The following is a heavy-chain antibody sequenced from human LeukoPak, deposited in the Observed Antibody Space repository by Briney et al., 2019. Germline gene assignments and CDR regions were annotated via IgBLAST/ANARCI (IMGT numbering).Heavy chain of an antibody. J-gene: IGHJ5*02. Sequence: GESLKISCKGSGYSFTSYWIGWVRQMPGKGLEWMGIIYPGDSDTRYSTSFQGQVTISADKSISTAYLQWSSLKASDTAMYYCARGGIQLWLHKRGRNWFDPWGQGTLVTVSS. CDR3: ARGGIQLWLHKRGRNWFDP. CDR2: IYPGDSDT. V-gene: IGHV5-51*01. D-gene: IGHD5-18*01. CDR1: GYSFTSYW.